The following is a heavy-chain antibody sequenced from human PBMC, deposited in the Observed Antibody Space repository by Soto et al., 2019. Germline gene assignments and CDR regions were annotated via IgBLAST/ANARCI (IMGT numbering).Heavy chain of an antibody. V-gene: IGHV2-5*01. CDR1: GFSLSTTGVG. D-gene: IGHD3-3*01. CDR3: AHSVTLFGVVPPYDAFDI. Sequence: QITLKESGPTLVKPTQTLTLTCTFSGFSLSTTGVGVGWIRQPPGKALEWLALIYWNDDKRYSPSLKSRLTITQDTSKDQVVLTMTNMDPVDTATYYCAHSVTLFGVVPPYDAFDIWGQGTMVTVSS. CDR2: IYWNDDK. J-gene: IGHJ3*02.